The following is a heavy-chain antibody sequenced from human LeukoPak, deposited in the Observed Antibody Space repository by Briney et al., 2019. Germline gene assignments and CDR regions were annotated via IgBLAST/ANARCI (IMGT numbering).Heavy chain of an antibody. V-gene: IGHV3-7*01. CDR2: IKQDGSEK. CDR1: GFTFSSYW. J-gene: IGHJ3*02. Sequence: GGSLRLSCAASGFTFSSYWMSWVRQAPGKGLEWGANIKQDGSEKYDVDSVKGRFTISRANAKNSLYLQMNSLRAEDTAVYYCASTYVVVTAVHDAFHIWGQGTMVTVSS. D-gene: IGHD2-21*02. CDR3: ASTYVVVTAVHDAFHI.